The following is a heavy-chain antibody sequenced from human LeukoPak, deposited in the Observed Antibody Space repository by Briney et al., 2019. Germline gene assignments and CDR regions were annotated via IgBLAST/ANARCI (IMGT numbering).Heavy chain of an antibody. CDR2: IYYSGST. CDR3: ARVEMATKNHAYVSGGAFDI. V-gene: IGHV4-31*03. D-gene: IGHD5-24*01. Sequence: PSETLSLTCTVSGGSISSGGYYWSWIRQHPGKGLEWIGYIYYSGSTYYNPSLKSRVTISVDTSKNQFSLKLSSVTAADTAVYYCARVEMATKNHAYVSGGAFDIWGQGTMVTVFS. CDR1: GGSISSGGYY. J-gene: IGHJ3*02.